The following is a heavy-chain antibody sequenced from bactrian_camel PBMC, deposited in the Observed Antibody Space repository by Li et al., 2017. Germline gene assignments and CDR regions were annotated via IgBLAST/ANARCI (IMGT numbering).Heavy chain of an antibody. D-gene: IGHD1*01. CDR2: VDTTGSK. J-gene: IGHJ4*01. CDR3: AAPVGAICGFTLRLFNT. Sequence: VQLVESGGRSVQAGESLRLSCATSGYTCIGWLRQALGKRRELIATVDTTGSKAYTDVVKGRFTISQDSAKNTVDLQMDGLKPEDTGMYYCAAPVGAICGFTLRLFNTWGQGTQVTVS. V-gene: IGHV3S53*01. CDR1: GYTCI.